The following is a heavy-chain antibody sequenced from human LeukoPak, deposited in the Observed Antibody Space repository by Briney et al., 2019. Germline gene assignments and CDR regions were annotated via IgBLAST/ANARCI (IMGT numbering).Heavy chain of an antibody. D-gene: IGHD2-2*01. CDR3: TGDWRYCSSTSCLANWFDP. J-gene: IGHJ5*02. V-gene: IGHV3-66*02. CDR1: GFTVSSNY. Sequence: PGGSLRLSCAASGFTVSSNYMSWVRQAPGKGLEWVSVIYSGGSTYYADSVKGRFTISRDNSKNTLYLQMNSLRAEDTAVYYCTGDWRYCSSTSCLANWFDPWGQGTLVTVSS. CDR2: IYSGGST.